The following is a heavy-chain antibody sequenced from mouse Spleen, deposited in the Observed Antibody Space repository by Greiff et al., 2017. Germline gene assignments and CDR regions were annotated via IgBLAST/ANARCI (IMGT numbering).Heavy chain of an antibody. D-gene: IGHD2-13*01. CDR3: ARIYYGDLRGFAY. J-gene: IGHJ3*01. CDR2: INPSSGYT. V-gene: IGHV1-7*01. CDR1: GYTFTSYW. Sequence: VMLVESGAELAKPGASVKLSCKASGYTFTSYWMHWVKQRPGQGLEWIGYINPSSGYTKYNQKFKDKATLTADKSSSTAYMQLSSLTYEDSAVYYCARIYYGDLRGFAYWGQGTLVTVSA.